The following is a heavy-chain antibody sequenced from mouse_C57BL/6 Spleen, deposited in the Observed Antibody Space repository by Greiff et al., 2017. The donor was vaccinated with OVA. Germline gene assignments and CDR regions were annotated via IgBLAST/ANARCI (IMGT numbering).Heavy chain of an antibody. CDR2: INPYNGDT. Sequence: EVQLQESGPELVKPGDSVKISCKASGYSFTGYFMNWVMQSHGKSLEWIGRINPYNGDTFYNQKFKGKATLTVDKSSSTAHMELRSLTSEDSAVYYCAREGSYSNYVWYFDVWGTGTTVTVSS. V-gene: IGHV1-20*01. D-gene: IGHD2-5*01. J-gene: IGHJ1*03. CDR1: GYSFTGYF. CDR3: AREGSYSNYVWYFDV.